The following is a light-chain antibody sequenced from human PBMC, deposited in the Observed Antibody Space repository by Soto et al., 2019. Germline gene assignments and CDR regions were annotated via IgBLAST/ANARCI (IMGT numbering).Light chain of an antibody. J-gene: IGKJ1*01. CDR2: ASS. V-gene: IGKV3D-11*01. Sequence: PGMLTQSPEERATLSCRASEGVSNNLAWYQQKPGQAPRLLIYASSSRATGIAARFSGSGSGTDFTLTISRLEPEDFAVYYCQQRGSTPWTFGQGTKVDIK. CDR3: QQRGSTPWT. CDR1: EGVSNN.